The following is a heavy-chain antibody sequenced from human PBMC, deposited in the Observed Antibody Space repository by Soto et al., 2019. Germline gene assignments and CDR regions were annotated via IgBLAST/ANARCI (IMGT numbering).Heavy chain of an antibody. D-gene: IGHD3-10*01. V-gene: IGHV3-23*01. CDR2: ISVSQSYT. CDR3: ASLPPGGGSYDF. Sequence: EVLLLGSGGGLVQPGGSLRLSCAASGFTFSAFGMTWVRQTPGKGLEWVSAISVSQSYTYYADSVKGRFTIPRVNTNDTLYLQMNSLRVDATAVYLCASLPPGGGSYDFWGQGALVTVSS. J-gene: IGHJ4*02. CDR1: GFTFSAFG.